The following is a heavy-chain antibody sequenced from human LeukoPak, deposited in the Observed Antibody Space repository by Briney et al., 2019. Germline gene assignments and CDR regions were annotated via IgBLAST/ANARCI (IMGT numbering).Heavy chain of an antibody. CDR3: AKTTGFGLFDY. Sequence: HPGGSLRLSCAASGFTFSTYAMSWVRQAPGKGLEWVSAIGGSGGSTYYADSMKGRFTISRDNSKNTLYLQMNSLRAEDTAVYYCAKTTGFGLFDYWGQGTLVTVSS. CDR1: GFTFSTYA. J-gene: IGHJ4*02. D-gene: IGHD4-17*01. CDR2: IGGSGGST. V-gene: IGHV3-23*01.